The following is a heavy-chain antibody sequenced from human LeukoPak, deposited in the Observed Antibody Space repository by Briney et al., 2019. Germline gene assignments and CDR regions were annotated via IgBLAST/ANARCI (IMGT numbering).Heavy chain of an antibody. V-gene: IGHV4-61*03. CDR3: ARDPPDY. J-gene: IGHJ4*02. CDR2: IYYTGNT. Sequence: SETLSLTCTVSGDSVSNGNYYWSWLRQPPGKALEWIGYIYYTGNTYYNPSLEGRVTISVDTSKNHFSVKLSSVTAAETAVYYCARDPPDYWGQGTLVTVSS. CDR1: GDSVSNGNYY.